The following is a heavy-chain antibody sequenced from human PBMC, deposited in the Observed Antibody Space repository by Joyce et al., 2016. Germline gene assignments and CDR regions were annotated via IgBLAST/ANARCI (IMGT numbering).Heavy chain of an antibody. J-gene: IGHJ2*01. CDR3: ARRPYNVHTPLGSDWYFDL. D-gene: IGHD5-18*01. V-gene: IGHV4-38-2*01. CDR1: GLSFDLHSF. CDR2: VYLHGIT. Sequence: QVQLQESGPGLVKPSETLSFTCGVSGLSFDLHSFWGWIRQPPGKGLEGIGKVYLHGITHYSQSLKSRVTISKDTSKNQSSLNLNSLTAADTAVYFCARRPYNVHTPLGSDWYFDLWGRGTLVTVSS.